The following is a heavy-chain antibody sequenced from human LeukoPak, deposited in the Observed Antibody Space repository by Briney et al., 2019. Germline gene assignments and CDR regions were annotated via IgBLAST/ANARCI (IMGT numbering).Heavy chain of an antibody. CDR1: GFNFSNYW. CDR2: IKQDGSER. J-gene: IGHJ4*02. V-gene: IGHV3-7*01. D-gene: IGHD3-9*01. Sequence: GGSLRLSCAASGFNFSNYWMSWVRQAPGKGLEWVANIKQDGSERYYVDSVKGRFTISRDNAKNSLYLQMNSLRAEDTAVYYCARDGGHDILTGYYFSRGRDLDYWGQGTLVTVSS. CDR3: ARDGGHDILTGYYFSRGRDLDY.